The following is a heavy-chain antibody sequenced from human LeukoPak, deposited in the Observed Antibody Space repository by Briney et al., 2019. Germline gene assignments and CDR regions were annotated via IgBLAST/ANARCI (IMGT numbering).Heavy chain of an antibody. J-gene: IGHJ6*02. CDR3: ARGPGIATTAPAPYFYGMDV. V-gene: IGHV1-18*01. D-gene: IGHD6-13*01. CDR1: GYSFHNYG. CDR2: ISTHNGDT. Sequence: ASVKVSCKASGYSFHNYGITWVRQAPGQGIDWMGWISTHNGDTKYAEKFQGRVTVTTDTSTRTAYLELRSLRSDDTAVYYCARGPGIATTAPAPYFYGMDVWGQGTTVTASS.